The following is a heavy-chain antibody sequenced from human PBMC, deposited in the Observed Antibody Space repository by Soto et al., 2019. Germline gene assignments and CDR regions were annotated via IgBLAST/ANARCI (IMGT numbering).Heavy chain of an antibody. CDR2: IYWDDDK. V-gene: IGHV2-5*02. J-gene: IGHJ4*02. Sequence: QITLKESGPTLVKPTQTLTLTCTFSGFSLSTSGVGVGWIRQPPGKALEWLALIYWDDDKRYSPSLKSRLTIXKXNSKNQVVLTMTNMDPVDTATYYCAHRRQGGYYFDYWGQGTLVTVSS. CDR3: AHRRQGGYYFDY. CDR1: GFSLSTSGVG.